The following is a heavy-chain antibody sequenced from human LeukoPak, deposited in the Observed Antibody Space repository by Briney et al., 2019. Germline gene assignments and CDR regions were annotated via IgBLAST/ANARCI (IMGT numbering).Heavy chain of an antibody. V-gene: IGHV4-59*01. J-gene: IGHJ4*02. CDR3: ARAPDEHQDYGSGSYYRRPNNIDY. Sequence: PSETLSLTCTVSGGFISTYYWTWIRQPPGKGLEWIGYIDYSETPTYNPSLKSRVTMSVDTSKNQFSLKLTSVTAADTAVYYCARAPDEHQDYGSGSYYRRPNNIDYWGQGTLVTVSS. D-gene: IGHD3-10*01. CDR2: IDYSETP. CDR1: GGFISTYY.